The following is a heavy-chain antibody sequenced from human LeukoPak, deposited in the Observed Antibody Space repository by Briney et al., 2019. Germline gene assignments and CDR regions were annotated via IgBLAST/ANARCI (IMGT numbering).Heavy chain of an antibody. J-gene: IGHJ4*02. D-gene: IGHD3-10*01. V-gene: IGHV3-53*01. CDR1: GFTVSSNY. Sequence: PGGSLRLSCAASGFTVSSNYMSWVRQAPGKGLEWVSVIYSGGSTYYADSVKGRFTISRDNSKNTLYLQMNSLRAEDTAVYYCAGGGTMVRGVIEYYFDYWGQGTLVTVSS. CDR3: AGGGTMVRGVIEYYFDY. CDR2: IYSGGST.